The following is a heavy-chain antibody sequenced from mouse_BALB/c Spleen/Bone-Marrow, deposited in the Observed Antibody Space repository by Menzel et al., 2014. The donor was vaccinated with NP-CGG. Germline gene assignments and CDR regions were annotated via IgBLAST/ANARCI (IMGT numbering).Heavy chain of an antibody. CDR3: ARDDYYAMDY. CDR1: GFTFTDYY. Sequence: EVMLVESGGGLVQPGGSLRLSCATSGFTFTDYYMSWVRQPPGKALEWLGFIRNKANGYTTEYSASVKGRFTISRDNSQCILYLQMNTLRAEDSATYYCARDDYYAMDYWGQGTSVTVSS. CDR2: IRNKANGYTT. V-gene: IGHV7-3*02. J-gene: IGHJ4*01.